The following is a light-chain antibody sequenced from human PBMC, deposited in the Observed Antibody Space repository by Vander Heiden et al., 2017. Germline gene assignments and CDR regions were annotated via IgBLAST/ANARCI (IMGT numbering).Light chain of an antibody. V-gene: IGLV1-47*02. Sequence: QPVLTQPPSASGPPGQRVTISCSESSSNIGSNYVYWYQQLPGTAPKHHTYSNNQRPSGVPDRFSGSKSGTSAYLAISGLRSEDEADDYCAAWDDSLSGYGFGTGTKVTVL. J-gene: IGLJ1*01. CDR1: SSNIGSNY. CDR2: SNN. CDR3: AAWDDSLSGYG.